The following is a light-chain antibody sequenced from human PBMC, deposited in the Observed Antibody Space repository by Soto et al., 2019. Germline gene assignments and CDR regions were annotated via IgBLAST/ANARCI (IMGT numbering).Light chain of an antibody. CDR2: LNSDGSH. Sequence: QPVLTQSPSASASLGASVKLTCTLSSGHSSYAIAWHQQQPEKGPRFLMKLNSDGSHTKGDGIPDRFSGSSSGAERYLTISSLQSEDEADYYCQTWGNGIHGVFGGGTKLTVL. V-gene: IGLV4-69*01. CDR1: SGHSSYA. J-gene: IGLJ2*01. CDR3: QTWGNGIHGV.